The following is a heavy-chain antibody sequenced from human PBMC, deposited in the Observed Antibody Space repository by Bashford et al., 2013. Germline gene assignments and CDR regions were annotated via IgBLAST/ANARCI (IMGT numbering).Heavy chain of an antibody. D-gene: IGHD3-10*01. CDR1: GYVFTVYW. CDR3: ARRFPLASGPYLDY. J-gene: IGHJ4*02. Sequence: GESLKISCKASGYVFTVYWLAWVRQMPGKGLEYMGIIYPGDSDIKYSPSFHGQITISSDNSISTAYLQLSSLQASDTAIYYCARRFPLASGPYLDYWGQGTLVTVSS. CDR2: IYPGDSDI. V-gene: IGHV5-51*01.